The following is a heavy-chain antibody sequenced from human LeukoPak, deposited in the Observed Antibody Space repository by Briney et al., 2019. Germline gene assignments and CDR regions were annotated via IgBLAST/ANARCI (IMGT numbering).Heavy chain of an antibody. J-gene: IGHJ4*02. D-gene: IGHD3-22*01. Sequence: GGSLRLSCAASGFTFSSYAMSWVRQAPGKGLEWVSAISGSGGSTYYADSVKGRFTISRDNAKNSLYLQMNSLRAEDTAVYYCARADSSGYFSDYWGQGTLVTVSS. CDR3: ARADSSGYFSDY. CDR2: ISGSGGST. V-gene: IGHV3-23*01. CDR1: GFTFSSYA.